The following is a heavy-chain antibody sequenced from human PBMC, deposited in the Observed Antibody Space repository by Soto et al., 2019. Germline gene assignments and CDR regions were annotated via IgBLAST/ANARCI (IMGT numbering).Heavy chain of an antibody. CDR3: ARDYCRGTSCYEFDY. J-gene: IGHJ4*02. Sequence: PVESLKIPWKIFGYRFSNFWIPWVRQKPGKGLEWMGIIYPGDATTIYSPSFQGRLTISVDMSISTAHLQWYDLKASDTAMYYCARDYCRGTSCYEFDYWGQGTQVTVSS. CDR1: GYRFSNFW. D-gene: IGHD2-2*01. V-gene: IGHV5-51*01. CDR2: IYPGDATT.